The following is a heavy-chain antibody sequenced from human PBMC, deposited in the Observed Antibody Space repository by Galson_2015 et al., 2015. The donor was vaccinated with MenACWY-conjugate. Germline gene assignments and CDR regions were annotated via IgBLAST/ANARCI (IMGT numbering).Heavy chain of an antibody. CDR2: INTNTGKP. CDR1: GYSFTYHP. V-gene: IGHV7-4-1*02. Sequence: SVKVSCKASGYSFTYHPIYWMRQAPGQGLEWMGWINTNTGKPTYAQGFTGRFVFSLETSVSTAYLQISRLKAEDTAVYYCAKAVPATHYYHYFGLDVWGQGTTVIVSS. D-gene: IGHD2-2*01. J-gene: IGHJ6*02. CDR3: AKAVPATHYYHYFGLDV.